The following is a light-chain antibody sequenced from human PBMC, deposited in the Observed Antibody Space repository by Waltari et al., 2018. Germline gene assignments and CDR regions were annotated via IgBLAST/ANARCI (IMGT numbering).Light chain of an antibody. V-gene: IGLV1-40*01. CDR3: QSYDSSLTAV. CDR1: SSHHRAASA. J-gene: IGLJ3*02. CDR2: AYS. Sequence: QSVLTQPPSVSRAPGQSVTISCPRTSSHHRAASAAHWYQQLPGAAPKLLIYAYSNRPSGVPDRFYGSKSGTSASLAITGLQSEDEADYYCQSYDSSLTAVFGGGTKLTVL.